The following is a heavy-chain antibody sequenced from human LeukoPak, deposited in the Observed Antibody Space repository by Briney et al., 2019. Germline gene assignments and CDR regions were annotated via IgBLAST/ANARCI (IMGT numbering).Heavy chain of an antibody. CDR2: IIGSGGGT. J-gene: IGHJ4*02. D-gene: IGHD6-13*01. Sequence: GGSLRLSCAASGFTFSSYAMSWFRQAPGKGLEWFSAIIGSGGGTYYADSVKGRFTISGDNSKNTLYLQMNSLRPEDRAVYYWSKRHRLAAAVKENWGQGTLVTDSS. CDR3: SKRHRLAAAVKEN. V-gene: IGHV3-23*01. CDR1: GFTFSSYA.